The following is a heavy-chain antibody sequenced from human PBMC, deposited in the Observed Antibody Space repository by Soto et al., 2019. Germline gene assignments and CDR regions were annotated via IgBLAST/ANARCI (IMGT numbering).Heavy chain of an antibody. J-gene: IGHJ4*02. CDR2: IIPILGIA. V-gene: IGHV1-69*02. CDR3: SDGPSDRSGPD. CDR1: GGTFSSYT. D-gene: IGHD3-22*01. Sequence: QVQLVQSGAEVKKPGSSVKVSCKASGGTFSSYTISWVRQAPGQGLEWMGRIIPILGIANYAQKFQGRVTITADKSTSTAYMELSSLRSEDTAVYYCSDGPSDRSGPDGGQGTLVTVSS.